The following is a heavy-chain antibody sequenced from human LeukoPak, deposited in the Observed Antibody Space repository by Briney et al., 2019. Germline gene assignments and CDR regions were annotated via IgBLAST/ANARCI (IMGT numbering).Heavy chain of an antibody. CDR2: IYYTGST. J-gene: IGHJ4*02. V-gene: IGHV4-59*01. CDR3: ARAPGIAAAGTHFDF. Sequence: PSETLSLTCIVSGGSISSNYWNWIRQPPGKGLEWLGNIYYTGSTNYNPSLKSRVTISLDTSKNHFSLKLSSVTAGDTAVYYCARAPGIAAAGTHFDFWGQGTLVTVSS. D-gene: IGHD6-13*01. CDR1: GGSISSNY.